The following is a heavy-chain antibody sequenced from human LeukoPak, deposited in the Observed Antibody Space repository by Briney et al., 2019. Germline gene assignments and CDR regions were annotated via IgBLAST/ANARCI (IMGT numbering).Heavy chain of an antibody. D-gene: IGHD3-22*01. CDR3: ASTHRSGYYFEH. CDR1: GGTFSSYA. J-gene: IGHJ4*02. Sequence: SVKLSCKASGGTFSSYAISWVRQAPGQGLEWMGRIIPILGISNYAQTFQGRVTITANTSTTTAHIERSRLTSENTPCYYAASTHRSGYYFEHWGQGTLVTVSS. CDR2: IIPILGIS. V-gene: IGHV1-69*04.